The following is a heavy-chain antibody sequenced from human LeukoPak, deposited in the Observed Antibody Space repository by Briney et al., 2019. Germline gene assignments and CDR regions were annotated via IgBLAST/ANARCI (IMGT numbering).Heavy chain of an antibody. D-gene: IGHD6-13*01. CDR1: GGSFSGYY. CDR3: ARDRRTAYSNYFDY. CDR2: INHSGST. J-gene: IGHJ4*02. Sequence: SETLSLTCAVYGGSFSGYYWSWIRQPPGKGLEWIGEINHSGSTNYNSSLKSRVTISVDTSKNQFSLKLSSVTAADTAVYYCARDRRTAYSNYFDYWGQGTLVTVSS. V-gene: IGHV4-34*01.